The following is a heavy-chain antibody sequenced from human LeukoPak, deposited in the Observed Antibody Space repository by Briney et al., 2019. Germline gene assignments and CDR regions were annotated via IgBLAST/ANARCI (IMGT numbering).Heavy chain of an antibody. D-gene: IGHD6-13*01. CDR2: IYYSGST. V-gene: IGHV4-39*01. CDR3: ARTSTGYSSSWYVVNWFDP. CDR1: GGSISSSSYY. Sequence: RSSETLSLTCTVSGGSISSSSYYWGWIRQPPGKGREWIGSIYYSGSTYYNPSLKSRVAISVDTSKNQFSLKLSSVTAADTAVYYCARTSTGYSSSWYVVNWFDPWGQGTLVTVSS. J-gene: IGHJ5*02.